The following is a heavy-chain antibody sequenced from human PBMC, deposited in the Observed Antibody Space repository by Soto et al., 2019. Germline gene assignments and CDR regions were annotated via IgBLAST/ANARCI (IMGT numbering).Heavy chain of an antibody. J-gene: IGHJ4*02. CDR1: GFTFSNYW. D-gene: IGHD4-17*01. V-gene: IGHV3-7*03. Sequence: VGSLRLSCPASGFTFSNYWMSWVRQAPGKGLEWVASINQDGSTKNYVDSVKGRFTISRDNTKNSVYLQMNSLRAEDTAMYYCARLRGDYTAYDYCGQRTLVTVSS. CDR2: INQDGSTK. CDR3: ARLRGDYTAYDY.